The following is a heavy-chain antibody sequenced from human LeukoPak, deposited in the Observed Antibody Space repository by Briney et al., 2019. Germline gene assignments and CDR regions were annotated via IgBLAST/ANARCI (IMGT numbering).Heavy chain of an antibody. Sequence: GGSLRLSCAASGFTFSSYGMYWARQAPGKGLEWVAVIWYDGSKKYYADSVKGRFTISRDISKSTLFLQMNSLRVEDTAVYYCASNGGGSFYFDHWGQGTLVTVSS. CDR2: IWYDGSKK. V-gene: IGHV3-33*03. J-gene: IGHJ4*02. CDR3: ASNGGGSFYFDH. D-gene: IGHD1-26*01. CDR1: GFTFSSYG.